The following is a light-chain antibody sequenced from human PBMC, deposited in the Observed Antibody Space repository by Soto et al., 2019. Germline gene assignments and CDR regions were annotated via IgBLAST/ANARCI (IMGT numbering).Light chain of an antibody. Sequence: DIVMTQSPATLSVSPGERATLSCRASQSVSSNLVWYQQKPGQAPRLLIYGASTRATGIPARFSGSGSGTEFTLTISSLQSEDFAVYYCQQYNNWPRTFGQGTKV. CDR2: GAS. CDR3: QQYNNWPRT. J-gene: IGKJ1*01. V-gene: IGKV3-15*01. CDR1: QSVSSN.